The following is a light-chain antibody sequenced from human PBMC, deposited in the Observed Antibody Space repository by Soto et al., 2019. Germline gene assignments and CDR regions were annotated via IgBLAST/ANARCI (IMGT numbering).Light chain of an antibody. CDR3: QHHNSYSQT. CDR2: GAS. CDR1: QSIRHY. V-gene: IGKV1-5*01. J-gene: IGKJ1*01. Sequence: DIQMTQSPPTLSASVGDRVTITCRASQSIRHYLAWHQQMPGKAPKLLIYGASTLQSGVPSRFSGSGSGTEFTLTISSLQPDEFGTYFCQHHNSYSQTFGQGTKVEIK.